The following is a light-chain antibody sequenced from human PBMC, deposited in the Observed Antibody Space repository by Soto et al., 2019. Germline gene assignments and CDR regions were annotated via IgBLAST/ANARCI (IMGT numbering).Light chain of an antibody. CDR2: LGS. V-gene: IGKV2-28*01. Sequence: DIVRTQSPLSLPVTPGEPATISCRSSQSLLNSNGYNYLDWYLQKPGQSPQLLIFLGSSRASGVPDRFRGSGSGTDFTLTISRLEAEDVGVDYCMQTLESRTFGQGTKVDIK. J-gene: IGKJ1*01. CDR1: QSLLNSNGYNY. CDR3: MQTLESRT.